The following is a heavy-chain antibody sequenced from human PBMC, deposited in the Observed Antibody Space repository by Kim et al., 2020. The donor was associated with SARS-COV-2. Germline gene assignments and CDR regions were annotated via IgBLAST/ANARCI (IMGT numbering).Heavy chain of an antibody. CDR3: ARVGVGIAARFDY. J-gene: IGHJ4*02. V-gene: IGHV4-31*02. Sequence: YNPSTKSRVTIAVATSKNQFSLKLGSVPAADTAVYYCARVGVGIAARFDYWGQGTLVTVSS. D-gene: IGHD6-25*01.